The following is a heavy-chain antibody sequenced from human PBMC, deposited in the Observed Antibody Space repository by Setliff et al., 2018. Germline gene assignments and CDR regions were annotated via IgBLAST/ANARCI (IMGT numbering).Heavy chain of an antibody. Sequence: GASVKVSCKVSGSTVTESSMHWVRQAPGKGLEWMAWISTYDGDRKFGESFQDRVTLTRDTSTATVTLEFRSLRHDDTAIYYGSRDVPLWPGNAFDTWGPGTVVTVSS. CDR1: GSTVTESS. D-gene: IGHD2-21*01. V-gene: IGHV1-24*01. CDR2: ISTYDGDR. CDR3: SRDVPLWPGNAFDT. J-gene: IGHJ3*02.